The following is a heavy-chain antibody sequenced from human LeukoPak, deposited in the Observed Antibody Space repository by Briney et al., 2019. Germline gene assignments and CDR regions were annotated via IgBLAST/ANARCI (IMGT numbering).Heavy chain of an antibody. J-gene: IGHJ4*02. CDR2: IIPIFGTA. V-gene: IGHV1-69*05. D-gene: IGHD3-3*01. Sequence: SVKVSCKASGGTFSSYAISWVRQAPGQGLEWMGRIIPIFGTANYAQKSQGRVTITTDESTSTAYMELSSLRSEDTAVYYCARARYYDFWSGYYPFDYWGQGTLVTVSS. CDR1: GGTFSSYA. CDR3: ARARYYDFWSGYYPFDY.